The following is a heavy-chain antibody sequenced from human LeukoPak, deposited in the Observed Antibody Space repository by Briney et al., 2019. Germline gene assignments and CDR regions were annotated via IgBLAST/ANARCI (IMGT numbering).Heavy chain of an antibody. CDR1: GFTFSSYA. J-gene: IGHJ4*02. CDR3: AKPRNYYDRTFDY. V-gene: IGHV3-23*01. Sequence: GGSLRLSCAASGFTFSSYAMSWVRQAPGRGLEWVSAISGSGGSTYYADSVKGRFTISRDNSKNTLYLQMNSLRAEDTAVYYCAKPRNYYDRTFDYWGQGTLVTVSS. CDR2: ISGSGGST. D-gene: IGHD3-22*01.